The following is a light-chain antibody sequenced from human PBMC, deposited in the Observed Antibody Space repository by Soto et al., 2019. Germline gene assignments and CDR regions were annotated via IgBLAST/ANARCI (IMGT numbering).Light chain of an antibody. V-gene: IGKV3D-20*02. Sequence: EIVLTQSPGTLSLSPGERATLSCRASQSVSTRSLAWYQQKPGQAPRLLISGASSRAADIPDRFSGSGSGTDFTLTINRLEPEDFAIYYCQQRQYWPPITFGQGTRLEIK. CDR1: QSVSTRS. CDR2: GAS. CDR3: QQRQYWPPIT. J-gene: IGKJ5*01.